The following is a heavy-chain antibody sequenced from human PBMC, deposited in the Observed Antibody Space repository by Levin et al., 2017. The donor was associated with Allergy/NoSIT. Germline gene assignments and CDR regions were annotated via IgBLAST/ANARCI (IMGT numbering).Heavy chain of an antibody. Sequence: SQTLSLTCAVYGGSFSGYYWSWIRQPPGKGLEWIGEINHSGSTNYNPSLKSRVTISVDTSKNQFSLKLSSVTAADTAVYYCARATMGKGRITMVRGVIVPYYMDVWGKGTTVTVSS. CDR1: GGSFSGYY. D-gene: IGHD3-10*01. CDR3: ARATMGKGRITMVRGVIVPYYMDV. J-gene: IGHJ6*03. CDR2: INHSGST. V-gene: IGHV4-34*01.